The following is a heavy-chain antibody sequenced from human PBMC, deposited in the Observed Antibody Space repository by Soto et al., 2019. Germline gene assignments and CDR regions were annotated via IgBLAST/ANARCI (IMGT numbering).Heavy chain of an antibody. CDR3: ARDNVVPAAMLGYYYMDV. V-gene: IGHV3-7*01. CDR2: IKQDGSEK. J-gene: IGHJ6*03. CDR1: GFTFSSYW. Sequence: GSLRLSCAASGFTFSSYWMSWVRQAPGKGLEWVANIKQDGSEKYYVDSVKGRFTISRDNAKNSLYLQMNSLRAEDTAVYYCARDNVVPAAMLGYYYMDVWGKGTTVTVSS. D-gene: IGHD2-2*01.